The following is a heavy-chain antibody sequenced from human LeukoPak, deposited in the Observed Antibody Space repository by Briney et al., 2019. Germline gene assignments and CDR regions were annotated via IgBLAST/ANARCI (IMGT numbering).Heavy chain of an antibody. D-gene: IGHD3-22*01. V-gene: IGHV3-7*04. CDR3: ARGYDTGF. J-gene: IGHJ4*02. CDR2: IKQDGSEK. Sequence: GGSLGLSCAASGFTFSSYWMNWVRQVPGKGLWWVANIKQDGSEKHYVDSVKGRFTISRDNAKNSVYLQMNSLRAEDTAAYYCARGYDTGFWGQGTLVTVSS. CDR1: GFTFSSYW.